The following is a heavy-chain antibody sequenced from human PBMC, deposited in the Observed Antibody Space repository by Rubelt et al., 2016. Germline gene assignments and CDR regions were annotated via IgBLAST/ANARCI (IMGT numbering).Heavy chain of an antibody. Sequence: QVQLQQWGAGLLKPSETLSLTCAVYGGSFSGYYWSWIRQPPGKGLEWIGELNHSESTNYNPSFKSRVTISVDTSKNQFSLKLSSVTAAETAVYYFAGLRPRSRVSWFDPWGQGTLVTVSS. CDR2: LNHSEST. CDR3: AGLRPRSRVSWFDP. V-gene: IGHV4-34*01. J-gene: IGHJ5*02. CDR1: GGSFSGYY. D-gene: IGHD3-22*01.